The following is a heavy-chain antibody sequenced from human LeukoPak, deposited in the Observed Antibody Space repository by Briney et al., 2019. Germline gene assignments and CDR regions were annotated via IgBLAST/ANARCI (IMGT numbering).Heavy chain of an antibody. D-gene: IGHD3-22*01. J-gene: IGHJ5*02. CDR1: GDSFSSYY. Sequence: SETLSLTCTVSGDSFSSYYCSWIRQPPGEGLEWIGSIYNSGSTDYNPSLKSRVTISVDTSKNQFSLKLSSVTAADTAVYYCARDSGLFDSSGYYYPFDPWGRGTLVTVSS. CDR2: IYNSGST. V-gene: IGHV4-59*01. CDR3: ARDSGLFDSSGYYYPFDP.